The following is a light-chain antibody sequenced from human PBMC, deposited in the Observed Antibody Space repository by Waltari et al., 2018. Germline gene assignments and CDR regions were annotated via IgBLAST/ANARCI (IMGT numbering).Light chain of an antibody. V-gene: IGLV3-21*04. J-gene: IGLJ1*01. CDR2: YDR. CDR3: HVWHPHVDPGV. CDR1: NIGTYS. Sequence: SYVVTQPPSVSVAPGETATITRGGDNIGTYSVHWYQQKAGQAPGLVIFYDRDRPSGIPDRFSGSNSGNTATLTISRVEAGDEARYYCHVWHPHVDPGVFGTGTEVTVL.